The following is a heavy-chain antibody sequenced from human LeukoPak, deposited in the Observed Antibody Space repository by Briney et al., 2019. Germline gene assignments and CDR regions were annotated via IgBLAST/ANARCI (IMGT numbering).Heavy chain of an antibody. CDR1: GFTFSSYS. D-gene: IGHD1-26*01. CDR3: ARDKSGSYYDDAFDI. V-gene: IGHV3-48*01. Sequence: GSLRLSCAASGFTFSSYSMNWVRQAPGKGLEWVSYISSSSSTIYYADSVKGRFTISRDNAKNSLYLQMNSLRAEDTAVYYCARDKSGSYYDDAFDIWGQGTMVTVSS. CDR2: ISSSSSTI. J-gene: IGHJ3*02.